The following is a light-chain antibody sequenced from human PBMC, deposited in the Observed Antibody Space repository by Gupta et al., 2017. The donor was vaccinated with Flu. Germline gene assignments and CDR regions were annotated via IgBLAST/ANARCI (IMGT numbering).Light chain of an antibody. J-gene: IGKJ4*01. CDR1: QSIGTY. CDR2: ASS. Sequence: PATLSFAPGEGATLSCRARQSIGTYFAWYQQKPGQAPRLLIYASSTRATGIPARFSGSGSGADCTLTISSLEPEDFALYYCQQRSNWPLTVGGGTKVEIK. CDR3: QQRSNWPLT. V-gene: IGKV3-11*01.